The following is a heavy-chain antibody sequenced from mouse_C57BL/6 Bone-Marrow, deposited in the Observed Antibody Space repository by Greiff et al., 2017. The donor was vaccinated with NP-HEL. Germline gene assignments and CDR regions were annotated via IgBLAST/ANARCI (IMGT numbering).Heavy chain of an antibody. CDR3: TTFIYYYGSIDY. D-gene: IGHD1-1*01. V-gene: IGHV14-4*01. Sequence: VQLQQSGAELVRPGASVKLSCTASGFNIKDDYMHWVKQRPEPGLEWIGWIDPENGDTEYASKFQGKATITADTSSNTAYLQLSSLTSEDTAVYYCTTFIYYYGSIDYWGQGTTLTVSS. CDR2: IDPENGDT. J-gene: IGHJ2*01. CDR1: GFNIKDDY.